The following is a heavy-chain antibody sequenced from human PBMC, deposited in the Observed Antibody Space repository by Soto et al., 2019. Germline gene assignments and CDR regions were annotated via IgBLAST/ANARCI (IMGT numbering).Heavy chain of an antibody. CDR1: GFTFSSYG. Sequence: QVQLVESGGGVVQPGRSLRLSCAASGFTFSSYGMHWVRQAPGKGLEWVAVISYDGSNKYYADSVKGRFTISSDNSKNTLYLQMNSLRAEDTAVYYCAKSGLVVVITTHLDYWGQGTLVTVSS. J-gene: IGHJ4*02. CDR3: AKSGLVVVITTHLDY. D-gene: IGHD3-22*01. V-gene: IGHV3-30*18. CDR2: ISYDGSNK.